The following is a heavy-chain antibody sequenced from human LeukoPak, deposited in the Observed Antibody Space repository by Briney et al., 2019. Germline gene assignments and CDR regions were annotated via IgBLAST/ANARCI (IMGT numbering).Heavy chain of an antibody. Sequence: ASVKVSCKASGYTFTSYAMHWVRQAPGQRLGWMGWINAGNGNTKYSQKFQGRVTITRDTSASTAYMELSSLRSEDTAVYYCATTTRRGSGWYRDYYYYGMDVWGQGTTVTVSS. V-gene: IGHV1-3*01. CDR2: INAGNGNT. CDR1: GYTFTSYA. J-gene: IGHJ6*02. D-gene: IGHD6-19*01. CDR3: ATTTRRGSGWYRDYYYYGMDV.